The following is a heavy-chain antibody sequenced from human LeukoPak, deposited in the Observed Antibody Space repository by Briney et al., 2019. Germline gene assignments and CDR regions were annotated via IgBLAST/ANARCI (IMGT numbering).Heavy chain of an antibody. D-gene: IGHD5-18*01. CDR2: IKKDGSEK. CDR1: GFTFSSYW. J-gene: IGHJ4*02. V-gene: IGHV3-7*01. Sequence: GRSLRLSCAASGFTFSSYWMSWVRQAPGKGLEWVANIKKDGSEKYYVDSVKGRFTISRDNAKTSLYLQMNSLRAEDTAVYYCARDLSGVAGYTYGRGIDYWGEGTLVTVSS. CDR3: ARDLSGVAGYTYGRGIDY.